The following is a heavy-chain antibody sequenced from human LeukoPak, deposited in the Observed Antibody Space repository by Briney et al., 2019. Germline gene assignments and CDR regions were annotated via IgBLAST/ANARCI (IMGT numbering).Heavy chain of an antibody. CDR1: GGTFSSNA. V-gene: IGHV1-69*05. CDR2: IIPIFGTA. J-gene: IGHJ5*02. Sequence: AASVKVSCKASGGTFSSNAISWVRQAPGQGLEWMGGIIPIFGTANYAQKFQGRVTITTDESTSTAYMELSSLRSEDTAVYYCAREYDSFPFDPWGQGTLVTVSS. CDR3: AREYDSFPFDP. D-gene: IGHD3-22*01.